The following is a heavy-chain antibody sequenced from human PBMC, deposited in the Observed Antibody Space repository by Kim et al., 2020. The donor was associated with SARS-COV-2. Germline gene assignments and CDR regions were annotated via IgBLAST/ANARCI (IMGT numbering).Heavy chain of an antibody. CDR3: AKGPLSGSFDY. D-gene: IGHD3-22*01. CDR2: INNIGSKT. CDR1: GFTFSNDP. Sequence: GGSLRLSCAASGFTFSNDPMSWVRQAPGKGLEWVSSINNIGSKTYQADSVKGRLTISRDNSKNTLYLQMNSLRVEDTAIYYCAKGPLSGSFDYWGQGTLVTVSS. V-gene: IGHV3-23*05. J-gene: IGHJ4*02.